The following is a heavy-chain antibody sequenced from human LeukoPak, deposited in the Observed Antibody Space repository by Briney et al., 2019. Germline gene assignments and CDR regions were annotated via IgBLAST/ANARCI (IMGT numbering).Heavy chain of an antibody. CDR3: AKRLPSSNNWYSFDY. CDR1: GFTVSSNY. J-gene: IGHJ4*02. D-gene: IGHD6-13*01. V-gene: IGHV3-53*01. CDR2: IYSGGST. Sequence: GGSLRLSCAASGFTVSSNYMSWVRQAPGKGLEWVSVIYSGGSTYYADSVKGRFTISRDNSKNTLYLQMNSLRAEDTAVYYCAKRLPSSNNWYSFDYCGQGTLVTVSS.